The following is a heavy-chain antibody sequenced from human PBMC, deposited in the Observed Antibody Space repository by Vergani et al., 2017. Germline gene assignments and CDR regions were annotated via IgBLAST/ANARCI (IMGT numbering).Heavy chain of an antibody. Sequence: EVQLVESGGGLVKPGGSLRLSCAASGFTFSSYSMNWVRQAPGKGLEWVSSISSSSSYIYYADSVKGRFTISRDNAKNSLYLQMNSLRAEDTAVYYCARDKREYDYGSGSYGYWGQGTLVTVSS. CDR3: ARDKREYDYGSGSYGY. CDR1: GFTFSSYS. CDR2: ISSSSSYI. V-gene: IGHV3-21*01. J-gene: IGHJ4*02. D-gene: IGHD3-10*01.